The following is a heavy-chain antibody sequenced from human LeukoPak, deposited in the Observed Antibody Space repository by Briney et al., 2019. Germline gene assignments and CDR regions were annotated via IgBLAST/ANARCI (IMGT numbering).Heavy chain of an antibody. CDR3: ARDLGGDYYGSGTYSRGWFDP. Sequence: GGSLRLSCAAPGFTFSSYSMNWVRQAPGKGLEWVSSISSSSSYIYYADSVKGRFTISRDNAKNSLYLQMNSLRAEDTAVYYCARDLGGDYYGSGTYSRGWFDPWGQGTLVTVSS. D-gene: IGHD3-10*01. CDR1: GFTFSSYS. J-gene: IGHJ5*02. V-gene: IGHV3-21*01. CDR2: ISSSSSYI.